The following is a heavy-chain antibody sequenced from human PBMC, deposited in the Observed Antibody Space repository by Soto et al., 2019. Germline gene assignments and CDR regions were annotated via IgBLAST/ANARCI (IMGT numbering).Heavy chain of an antibody. J-gene: IGHJ4*02. V-gene: IGHV1-8*01. D-gene: IGHD2-15*01. CDR3: VRQPGGVATPGDDY. CDR1: GYPFIAFD. Sequence: QVKLVQSGAEVRKPGASVKVSCEASGYPFIAFDINWVRQAAGQGIEWMGWMNPDSGDTAFARRFQDRITMTRTTSISTAYMELSRLTSDDTAVYYCVRQPGGVATPGDDYWGQGTLVSVSS. CDR2: MNPDSGDT.